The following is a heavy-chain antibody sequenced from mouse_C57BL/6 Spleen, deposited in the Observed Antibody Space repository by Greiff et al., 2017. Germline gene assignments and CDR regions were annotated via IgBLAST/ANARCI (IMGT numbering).Heavy chain of an antibody. V-gene: IGHV1-15*01. CDR2: IDPETGGT. J-gene: IGHJ2*01. CDR1: GYTFTDYE. D-gene: IGHD1-1*01. CDR3: TIYYYGSSPGYFDY. Sequence: QVQLQQSGAELVRPGASVTLSCKASGYTFTDYEMRWVKQTPVHGLEWIGAIDPETGGTAYNQKFKGKAILTADKSSSTAYMELRSLTSEDSAVYYCTIYYYGSSPGYFDYWGQGTTLTVSS.